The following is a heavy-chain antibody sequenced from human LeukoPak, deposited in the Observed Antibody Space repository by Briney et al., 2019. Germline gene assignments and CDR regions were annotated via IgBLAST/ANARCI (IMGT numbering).Heavy chain of an antibody. CDR1: GFTVSSNY. V-gene: IGHV3-66*01. J-gene: IGHJ4*02. D-gene: IGHD6-6*01. Sequence: GGSLRLSCAASGFTVSSNYMSWVRQAPGKGLEWVSVIYSGGSTYYADSVKGRLTISRDNSKNTLYLQMKSLRAEDTAVYYCARDEYSSSSLYWGQGTLVTVSS. CDR2: IYSGGST. CDR3: ARDEYSSSSLY.